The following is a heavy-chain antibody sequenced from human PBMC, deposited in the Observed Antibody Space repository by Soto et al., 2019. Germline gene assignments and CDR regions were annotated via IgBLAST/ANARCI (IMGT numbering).Heavy chain of an antibody. CDR2: IKSDGTST. D-gene: IGHD6-13*01. CDR1: GFSFSRYW. J-gene: IGHJ3*02. CDR3: AREGLDTAGFFDI. Sequence: GSLRLSCVASGFSFSRYWMHWVRQAPGKGLEWVSRIKSDGTSTSYADSVKGRFTISRDNAKNTLYLQMDNLRAEDTAVYYCAREGLDTAGFFDIWCQGTMVTVS. V-gene: IGHV3-74*01.